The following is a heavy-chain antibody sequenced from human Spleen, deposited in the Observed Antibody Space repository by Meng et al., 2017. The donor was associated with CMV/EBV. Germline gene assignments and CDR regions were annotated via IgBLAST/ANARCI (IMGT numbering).Heavy chain of an antibody. CDR1: GFTFSSYG. D-gene: IGHD2-2*01. V-gene: IGHV3-30*12. CDR2: ISYDGSNK. CDR3: VSPGSTSCHLCFDI. Sequence: GGSLRLSCAASGFTFSSYGMHWVRQAPGKGLEWVAVISYDGSNKYYADSVKGRFTISRDNAKNTLYLQMNSLRAEDTAVYYCVSPGSTSCHLCFDIWGQGTMVTVSS. J-gene: IGHJ3*02.